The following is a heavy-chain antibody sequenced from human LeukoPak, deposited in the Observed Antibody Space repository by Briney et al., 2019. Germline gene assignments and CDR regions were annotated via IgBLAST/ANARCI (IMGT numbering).Heavy chain of an antibody. Sequence: GGSLRLSCAASGFTFSSYSMNWVRQAPGKGLEWVSSISSSSSYIYYADSVKGRFTISRDNAKNSLYLQMNSLRAEDTAVYYCARGPITMIVVVITPSDYWGQGTLVTVSS. CDR1: GFTFSSYS. CDR3: ARGPITMIVVVITPSDY. D-gene: IGHD3-22*01. CDR2: ISSSSSYI. V-gene: IGHV3-21*01. J-gene: IGHJ4*02.